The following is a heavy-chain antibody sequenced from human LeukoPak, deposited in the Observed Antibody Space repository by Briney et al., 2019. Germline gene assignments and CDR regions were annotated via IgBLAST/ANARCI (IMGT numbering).Heavy chain of an antibody. J-gene: IGHJ4*02. CDR3: ARVARLSDYYDSSGYARGGYFDY. D-gene: IGHD3-22*01. CDR1: GFTISNYA. CDR2: ISSGGSNE. Sequence: PGGYLRLSCAASGFTISNYAMQWVRPAQGKGLKWVTVISSGGSNEYYADSVKGRFTISRDNSKNTLYLQRNSLRAKDTAVYYCARVARLSDYYDSSGYARGGYFDYWGQGALVTVSS. V-gene: IGHV3-30-3*01.